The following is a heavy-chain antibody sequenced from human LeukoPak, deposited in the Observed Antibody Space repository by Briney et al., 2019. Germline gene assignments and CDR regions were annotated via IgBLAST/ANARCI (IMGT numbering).Heavy chain of an antibody. Sequence: SETLSLTCAVYGGSFSGYYWSWIRQPPGKGLEWLGEINHSGSTNYNPSLNSRVTISVDTSKKQFSLKLSSVTAADTAVYYCVTYYFDSSGPKKNYWGQGTLVTVSS. CDR3: VTYYFDSSGPKKNY. D-gene: IGHD3-22*01. V-gene: IGHV4-34*01. CDR2: INHSGST. CDR1: GGSFSGYY. J-gene: IGHJ4*02.